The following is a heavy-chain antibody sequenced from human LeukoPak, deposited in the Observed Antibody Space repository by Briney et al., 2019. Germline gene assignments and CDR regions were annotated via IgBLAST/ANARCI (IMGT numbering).Heavy chain of an antibody. J-gene: IGHJ4*02. CDR3: ASSPGSGSWRSTIDY. CDR2: IIPILGIA. Sequence: SVKVSCKASGGTFSSYTISWVRQAPGQGLEWMGRIIPILGIANYAQKFQGRVTITADKSTSTAYMELSSLRSEDTAVYYCASSPGSGSWRSTIDYWGQGTLVTVSS. D-gene: IGHD6-13*01. CDR1: GGTFSSYT. V-gene: IGHV1-69*02.